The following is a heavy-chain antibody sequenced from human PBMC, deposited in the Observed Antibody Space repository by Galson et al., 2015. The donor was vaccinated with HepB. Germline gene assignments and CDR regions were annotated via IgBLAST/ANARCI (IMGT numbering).Heavy chain of an antibody. J-gene: IGHJ3*02. CDR1: GFTFSSYG. CDR2: ISYDGSNK. Sequence: SLRLSCAASGFTFSSYGMHWVRQAPGKGLEWVAVISYDGSNKYYADSAKGRFTISRDNSKNTLYLQMNSLRAEDTAVYYCAAVRDGGWYKDDAFDIWGQGTMVTVSS. CDR3: AAVRDGGWYKDDAFDI. D-gene: IGHD6-19*01. V-gene: IGHV3-30*03.